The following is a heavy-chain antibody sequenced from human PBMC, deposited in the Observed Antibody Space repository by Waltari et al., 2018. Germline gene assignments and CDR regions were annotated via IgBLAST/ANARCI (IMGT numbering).Heavy chain of an antibody. V-gene: IGHV1-8*01. CDR1: GYTFSSYD. CDR3: ARGSGSYYSYPLTN. Sequence: QVQLVQSGAEVKTPGASVEVSCKASGYTFSSYDIRWVRQATGQGLEWMGWMNPNSGNTGYAQKFQGRVTMTRNTSISTAYMELSSLRSEDTAVYYCARGSGSYYSYPLTNWGQGTLVTVSS. J-gene: IGHJ4*02. D-gene: IGHD3-10*01. CDR2: MNPNSGNT.